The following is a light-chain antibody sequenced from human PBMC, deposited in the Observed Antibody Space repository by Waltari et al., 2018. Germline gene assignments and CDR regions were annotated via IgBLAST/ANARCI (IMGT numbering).Light chain of an antibody. V-gene: IGKV3-20*01. CDR1: QSVSRA. CDR3: QHYLRLPVT. J-gene: IGKJ1*01. Sequence: EIVLTQSPGTLSLSLGERATVPCRASQSVSRALALYQQKPGPAPKLLIYGVSPRATGIPDRFSGSGSGTDFSLTISRVEPDDFAVYDCQHYLRLPVTFGQGTTVEI. CDR2: GVS.